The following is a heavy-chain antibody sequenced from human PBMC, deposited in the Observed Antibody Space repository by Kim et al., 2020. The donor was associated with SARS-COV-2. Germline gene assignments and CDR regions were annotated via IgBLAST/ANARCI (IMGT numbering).Heavy chain of an antibody. CDR3: ARGPSRATIDY. V-gene: IGHV4-34*01. D-gene: IGHD1-26*01. CDR2: INHSGST. CDR1: GGSFSGYY. J-gene: IGHJ4*02. Sequence: SETLSLTCAVYGGSFSGYYWSWIRQPPGKGLEWIGEINHSGSTNYNPSLKSRVTISVDTSKNQFSLKLSSVTAADTAVYYCARGPSRATIDYWRQGTLVT.